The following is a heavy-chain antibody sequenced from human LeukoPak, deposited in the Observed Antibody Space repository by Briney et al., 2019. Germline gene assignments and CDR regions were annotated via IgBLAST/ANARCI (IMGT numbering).Heavy chain of an antibody. CDR2: IYTSGST. D-gene: IGHD3-10*01. J-gene: IGHJ4*02. CDR1: GGSISSGSYY. CDR3: AREYYYGSGDGGY. V-gene: IGHV4-61*02. Sequence: PSETLSLTCTVSGGSISSGSYYWSWIRQPAGKGLEWIGRIYTSGSTNYNPSLKSRVTISVDTSKNQFSLKLSSVTAADTAVYYCAREYYYGSGDGGYWGQGTLVTVSS.